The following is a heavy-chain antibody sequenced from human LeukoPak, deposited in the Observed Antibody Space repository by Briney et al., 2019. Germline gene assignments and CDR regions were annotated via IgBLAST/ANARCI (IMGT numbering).Heavy chain of an antibody. Sequence: GGSLRLSCTASGFSFSDNFMGWIPQAPGKGLEWVSYISSRGDTITYLDDVKGRFSISRDNSKRSLYLQMSRLRVDDTAVYYCARGGYGWTFKQWGQGTLVSVSS. V-gene: IGHV3-11*01. CDR1: GFSFSDNF. J-gene: IGHJ4*02. CDR2: ISSRGDTI. D-gene: IGHD5-18*01. CDR3: ARGGYGWTFKQ.